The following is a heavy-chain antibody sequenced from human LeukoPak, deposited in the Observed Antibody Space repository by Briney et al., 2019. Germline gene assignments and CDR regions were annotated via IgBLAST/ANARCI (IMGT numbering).Heavy chain of an antibody. Sequence: PGGSLRPSCAASGFTFSSYAMNWVRQAPGKGLEWVSAISGSGGSTYYADSVKGRFTISRGNSKNTLYLQMNSLRAEDTAVYYCAKTDYYGSGPDYWGQGTLVTVSS. J-gene: IGHJ4*02. CDR3: AKTDYYGSGPDY. CDR1: GFTFSSYA. D-gene: IGHD3-10*01. CDR2: ISGSGGST. V-gene: IGHV3-23*01.